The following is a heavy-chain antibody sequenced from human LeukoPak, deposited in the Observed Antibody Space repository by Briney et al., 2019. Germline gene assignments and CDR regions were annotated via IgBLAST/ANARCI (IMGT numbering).Heavy chain of an antibody. D-gene: IGHD3-10*01. V-gene: IGHV4-59*08. J-gene: IGHJ4*02. CDR2: IYYSGST. CDR1: GGSISSYY. CDR3: ARLNYYGSAFDY. Sequence: SETLSLTCTVSGGSISSYYWSWIRQPPGKRLEWIGYIYYSGSTNYNPSLKSRVTISVDTSKNQFSLKLSSVTAADTAVYYCARLNYYGSAFDYWGQGTLVTVSS.